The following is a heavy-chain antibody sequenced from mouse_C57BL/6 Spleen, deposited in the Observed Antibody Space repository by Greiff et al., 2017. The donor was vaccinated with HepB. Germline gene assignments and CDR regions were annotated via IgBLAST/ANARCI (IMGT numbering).Heavy chain of an antibody. V-gene: IGHV3-6*01. CDR2: ISYDGSN. Sequence: VQLKDSGPGLVKPSQSLSLTCSVTGYSITSGYYWNWIRQFPGNKLEWMGYISYDGSNNYNPSLKNRISITRDTSKNQFFLKLNSVTTEDTATYYCARGYDGYPYFDVWGTGTTVTVSS. CDR3: ARGYDGYPYFDV. J-gene: IGHJ1*03. D-gene: IGHD2-3*01. CDR1: GYSITSGYY.